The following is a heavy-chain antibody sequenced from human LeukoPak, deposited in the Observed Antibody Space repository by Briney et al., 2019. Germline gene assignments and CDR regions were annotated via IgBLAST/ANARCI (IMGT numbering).Heavy chain of an antibody. D-gene: IGHD3-10*01. J-gene: IGHJ6*02. CDR3: ARIRGVQSYYYYGMDV. Sequence: ASVKVSCKASGYTFTAYYLHWVRQAPGQGLEWMGWINPNSGGTNYAQKFQGRVTMTRDTSISTAYMELSRLRSDDTAVYYCARIRGVQSYYYYGMDVWGQGTTVTVSS. V-gene: IGHV1-2*02. CDR1: GYTFTAYY. CDR2: INPNSGGT.